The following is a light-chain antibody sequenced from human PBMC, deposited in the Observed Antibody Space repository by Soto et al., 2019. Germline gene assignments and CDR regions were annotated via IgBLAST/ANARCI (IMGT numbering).Light chain of an antibody. CDR2: DAS. J-gene: IGKJ2*01. CDR3: QHWDASPPRYT. Sequence: EIVLTQSPGTLSLSPGERATLSCRASQSVSSRYLAWYQHKAGQGPRLLIYDASSRATGIPDKFSGSGSGTDFTLTIGRLEPEDFAVYYCQHWDASPPRYTFGQGTKLDIK. V-gene: IGKV3-20*01. CDR1: QSVSSRY.